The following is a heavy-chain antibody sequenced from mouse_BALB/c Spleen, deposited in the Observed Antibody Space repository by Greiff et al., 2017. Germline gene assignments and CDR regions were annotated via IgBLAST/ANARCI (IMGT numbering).Heavy chain of an antibody. J-gene: IGHJ3*01. CDR1: GDSITSGY. Sequence: EVKVEESGPSLVKPSQTLSLTCSVTGDSITSGYWNWIRKFPGNKLEYMGYISYSGSTYYNPSLKSRISITRDTSKNQYYLQLNSVTTEDTATYYCAKRGTYGNYDAYWGQGTLVTVSA. CDR3: AKRGTYGNYDAY. D-gene: IGHD2-1*01. CDR2: ISYSGST. V-gene: IGHV3-8*02.